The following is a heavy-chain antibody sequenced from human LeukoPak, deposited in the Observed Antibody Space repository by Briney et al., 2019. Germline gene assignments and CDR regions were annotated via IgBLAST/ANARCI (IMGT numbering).Heavy chain of an antibody. D-gene: IGHD3-22*01. CDR3: AGEDNSSGYRPFDI. CDR2: INPNNGGT. CDR1: GYTFTSNY. V-gene: IGHV1-2*06. J-gene: IGHJ3*02. Sequence: GASVKVSCKASGYTFTSNYIHWVRQAPGQGLEWMGRINPNNGGTNYAQKFQGRVTMTRDMSMSTAYMELSRLRSDDTAVYYCAGEDNSSGYRPFDIWGQGTMVTVPS.